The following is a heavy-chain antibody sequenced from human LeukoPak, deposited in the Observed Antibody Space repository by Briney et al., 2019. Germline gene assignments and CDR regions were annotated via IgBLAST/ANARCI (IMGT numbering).Heavy chain of an antibody. CDR3: ARDLYGGNSPDY. V-gene: IGHV1-69*04. CDR2: IIPILGIA. Sequence: GASVKVSCKASGGTFSSYTTSWVRQAPGQGLEWMGRIIPILGIANYAQKFQGRVTITADKSTSTAYMELSSLRSEDTAVYYCARDLYGGNSPDYWGQGTLVTVSS. CDR1: GGTFSSYT. D-gene: IGHD4-23*01. J-gene: IGHJ4*02.